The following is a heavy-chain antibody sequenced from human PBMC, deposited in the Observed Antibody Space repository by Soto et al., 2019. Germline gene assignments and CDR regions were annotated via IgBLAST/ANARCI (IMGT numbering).Heavy chain of an antibody. CDR2: ISAYNGNT. V-gene: IGHV1-18*01. D-gene: IGHD3-3*01. CDR3: ARASTIFGVVIYGMDV. CDR1: GYTFTSYG. J-gene: IGHJ6*02. Sequence: GASVKVSCKASGYTFTSYGISWVRQAPGQGLEWMGWISAYNGNTNYAQKLQGRVTMTTDTSTSTAYMELRSLRSEDTAVYYCARASTIFGVVIYGMDVWGQGTTVTVSS.